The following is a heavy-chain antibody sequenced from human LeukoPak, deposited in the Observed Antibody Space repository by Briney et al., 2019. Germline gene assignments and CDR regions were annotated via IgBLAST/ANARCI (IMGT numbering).Heavy chain of an antibody. CDR3: GQRPPHWCQRFDS. V-gene: IGHV2-5*01. CDR1: GFSLSTYGVG. D-gene: IGHD4/OR15-4a*01. CDR2: TFWNDDK. J-gene: IGHJ4*02. Sequence: ESGPTLAKPTQTLTLTCTFSGFSLSTYGVGVGWVRQPPGKALEWLAITFWNDDKRYSPSLKNRLTITQDTSKNQVVLTMTNMDPVDTATYYCGQRPPHWCQRFDSWGQGTLVTVSS.